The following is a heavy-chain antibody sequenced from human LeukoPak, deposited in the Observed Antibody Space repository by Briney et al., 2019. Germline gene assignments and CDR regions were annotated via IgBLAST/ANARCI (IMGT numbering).Heavy chain of an antibody. J-gene: IGHJ6*02. V-gene: IGHV4-4*07. Sequence: SETLSLTCTVSGGSISSYYWSWIRQPAGKGLEWIGRIYTSGSTNYNPSLKSRVTMSVDTSKNQFSLKLSSVTAADTAVYYCAREPHYYDSSGYGLIYGMDVWGQGTTVTVSS. CDR1: GGSISSYY. CDR2: IYTSGST. CDR3: AREPHYYDSSGYGLIYGMDV. D-gene: IGHD3-22*01.